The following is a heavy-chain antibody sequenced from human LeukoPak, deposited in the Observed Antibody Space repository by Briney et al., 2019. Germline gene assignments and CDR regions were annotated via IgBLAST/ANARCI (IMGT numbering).Heavy chain of an antibody. Sequence: PGRSLRLSCAASGVTFGDYAMHWVRQAPGKGLEWVSGISWKSGNIDYADSVKGRFTISRDNAKNSLYLQMNSLRAEDTALYYCAKSGRRLVLSSYGMDVWGQGTTVTVSS. CDR1: GVTFGDYA. J-gene: IGHJ6*02. CDR3: AKSGRRLVLSSYGMDV. CDR2: ISWKSGNI. D-gene: IGHD6-19*01. V-gene: IGHV3-9*01.